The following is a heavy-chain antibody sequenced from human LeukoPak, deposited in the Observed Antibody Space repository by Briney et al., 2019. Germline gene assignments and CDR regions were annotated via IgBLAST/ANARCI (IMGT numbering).Heavy chain of an antibody. CDR2: IYYSGST. CDR3: ARSTLRYYYYMDV. V-gene: IGHV4-39*01. J-gene: IGHJ6*03. Sequence: PSETLSLTCTVSSGSISTSNYYWGWVRQPPGKGLEWIGSIYYSGSTYYNPSLKSRVTISVDTSKNQFSLKLSSVTAADTAVYYCARSTLRYYYYMDVWGKGTTVTISS. D-gene: IGHD4-11*01. CDR1: SGSISTSNYY.